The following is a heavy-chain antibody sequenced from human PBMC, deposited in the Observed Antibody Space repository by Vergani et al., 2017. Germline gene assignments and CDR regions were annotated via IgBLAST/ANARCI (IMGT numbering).Heavy chain of an antibody. D-gene: IGHD1-1*01. CDR1: GGSISSGGYS. CDR2: ISHSGST. CDR3: ARGKLLDPFDD. J-gene: IGHJ4*02. V-gene: IGHV4-30-2*01. Sequence: QLQLQESGSGLVKPSQTLSLTCAVSGGSISSGGYSWSWIPQPPGKGLEGIGYISHSGSTYYNPSLKSRVPISVDRSKNQFSLKLSAVTAADTAVYYCARGKLLDPFDDWGQGTLVTVSS.